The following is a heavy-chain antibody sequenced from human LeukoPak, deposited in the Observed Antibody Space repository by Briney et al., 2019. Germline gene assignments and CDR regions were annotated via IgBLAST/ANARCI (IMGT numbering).Heavy chain of an antibody. V-gene: IGHV4-38-2*02. J-gene: IGHJ3*01. CDR3: ANGYPTTGFDF. CDR1: GYSISSGFY. D-gene: IGHD5-24*01. CDR2: IFRSGDT. Sequence: PSETLSLTCTVSGYSISSGFYWGWIRQPPGKGLEWIGTIFRSGDTYYNPSLKSRVTISVDMSKNQFSLNLNSVTAADTAEYYCANGYPTTGFDFWGQGTLVTVSS.